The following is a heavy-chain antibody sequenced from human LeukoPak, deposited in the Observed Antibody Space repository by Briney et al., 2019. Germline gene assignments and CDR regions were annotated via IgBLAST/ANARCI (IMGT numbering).Heavy chain of an antibody. Sequence: SETLSLTCTVSGGSISSGGYYWSWIRQPPGKGLEWIGYIYHSGSTYYNPSLKSRVTISVDTSKNQFSLKLSSVTAADTAVYYCARAGGYCTNGVCYIGMGYYFDYWGQGTLVTVSS. CDR1: GGSISSGGYY. CDR3: ARAGGYCTNGVCYIGMGYYFDY. V-gene: IGHV4-30-2*01. D-gene: IGHD2-8*01. CDR2: IYHSGST. J-gene: IGHJ4*02.